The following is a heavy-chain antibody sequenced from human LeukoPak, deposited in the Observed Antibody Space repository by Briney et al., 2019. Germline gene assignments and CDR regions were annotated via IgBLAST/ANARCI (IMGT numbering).Heavy chain of an antibody. CDR1: GGYISNYY. J-gene: IGHJ4*02. CDR2: INYSGST. V-gene: IGHV4-59*01. Sequence: SETLSLTCTVSGGYISNYYWTWIRQPPGKGLEWIGYINYSGSTNYNPSLKSRVTISVDRSKNQFSLNLSSVTAADTAVYYCVRSEMGGYTFDYWGQGTLVTVSS. CDR3: VRSEMGGYTFDY. D-gene: IGHD5-24*01.